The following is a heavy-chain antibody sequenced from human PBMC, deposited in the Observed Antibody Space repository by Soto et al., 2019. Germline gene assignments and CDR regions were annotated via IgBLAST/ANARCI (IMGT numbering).Heavy chain of an antibody. Sequence: ASVKVSCKASGYPFPSYAMHWVRQAPGQRLEWMGWINAGNGNTKYSQKFQGRVTLTRDTSASTAYMELSSLRSEDTAIYYCARMASFGSLNWFDPWGQGTLVTVSS. CDR2: INAGNGNT. V-gene: IGHV1-3*01. CDR3: ARMASFGSLNWFDP. J-gene: IGHJ5*01. D-gene: IGHD5-18*01. CDR1: GYPFPSYA.